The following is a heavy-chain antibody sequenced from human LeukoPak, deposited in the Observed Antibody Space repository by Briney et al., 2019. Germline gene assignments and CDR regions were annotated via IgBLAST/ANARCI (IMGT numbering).Heavy chain of an antibody. Sequence: GGSLRLSCAASGFTFSSYSMNWVRQAPGKGLEWVSSISSSSSYIYYADSVKGRFTISRDNAKNSLYLQMNSLRAEDTAVYYCARRDCTSFRCYSFDYWGQGVLVTVSS. J-gene: IGHJ4*02. D-gene: IGHD2-21*02. CDR2: ISSSSSYI. V-gene: IGHV3-21*04. CDR3: ARRDCTSFRCYSFDY. CDR1: GFTFSSYS.